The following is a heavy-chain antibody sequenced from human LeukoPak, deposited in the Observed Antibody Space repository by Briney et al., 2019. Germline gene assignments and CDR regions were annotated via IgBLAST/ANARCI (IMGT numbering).Heavy chain of an antibody. CDR1: GYTFTDYY. D-gene: IGHD5-18*01. Sequence: VASVKVSFKAFGYTFTDYYIHWVRQAPGQGLEWMGWINPNNGATNYAQKFQGRVTITADESTSTAYMELSSLRSEDTAVYYCARSTTAMVRYYFDYWGQGTLVTVSS. V-gene: IGHV1-2*02. CDR3: ARSTTAMVRYYFDY. CDR2: INPNNGAT. J-gene: IGHJ4*02.